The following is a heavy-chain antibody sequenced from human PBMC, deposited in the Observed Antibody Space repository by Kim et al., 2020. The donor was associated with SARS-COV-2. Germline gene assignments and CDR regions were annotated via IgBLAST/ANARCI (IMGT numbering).Heavy chain of an antibody. CDR2: IKQDGTEK. D-gene: IGHD6-13*01. CDR3: ARETGTWYIHYFDY. Sequence: GGSLRLSCAASGFTLSTYWMSWVRQAPGKGLEWVASIKQDGTEKYYVESVKGRFTISRDNAENSLYLQMNSLRAEDTAMYFCARETGTWYIHYFDYWGQGMVVTGSS. V-gene: IGHV3-7*01. J-gene: IGHJ4*02. CDR1: GFTLSTYW.